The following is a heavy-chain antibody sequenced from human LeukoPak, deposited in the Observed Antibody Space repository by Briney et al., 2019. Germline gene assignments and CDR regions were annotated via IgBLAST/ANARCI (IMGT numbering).Heavy chain of an antibody. CDR1: GFTFSSYA. CDR2: ISSNGGST. J-gene: IGHJ4*02. V-gene: IGHV3-64*01. CDR3: ARVRRGGDRHLDN. D-gene: IGHD3-16*02. Sequence: GGSLRLSCAASGFTFSSYAMHWVRQAPGKGLEYVSAISSNGGSTYYANSVKGRFTISRDNSKNTLYLQMGSLRAEDTAVYYCARVRRGGDRHLDNWGQGTLVTVSS.